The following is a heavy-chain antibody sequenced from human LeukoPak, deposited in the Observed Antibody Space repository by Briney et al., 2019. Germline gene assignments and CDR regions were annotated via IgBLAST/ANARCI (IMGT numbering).Heavy chain of an antibody. D-gene: IGHD3-22*01. J-gene: IGHJ4*02. Sequence: GESLKISCKGSGYNFPTYWIGWVRQMPGKGLEWMGFIYPGDSDTKYSPSFQGQVSISVDESVSTASLQWSSLKASDTAMYYCVRTYDRSGHYYPDYWGQGTLVTVSS. CDR2: IYPGDSDT. CDR3: VRTYDRSGHYYPDY. V-gene: IGHV5-51*01. CDR1: GYNFPTYW.